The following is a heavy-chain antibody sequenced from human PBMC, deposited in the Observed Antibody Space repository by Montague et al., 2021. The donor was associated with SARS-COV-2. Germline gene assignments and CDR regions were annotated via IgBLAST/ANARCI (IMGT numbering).Heavy chain of an antibody. D-gene: IGHD6-19*01. CDR1: GGSISSSNW. Sequence: SETLSLTCAASGGSISSSNWWSWVRQPPGKGLEWIGEIYHSGSTNNNPSLKSRVTISVDKSKNQFSLKLSSVTAADTAVYYCASRGAVACKVYFQHWGQGTLVTVSS. CDR2: IYHSGST. CDR3: ASRGAVACKVYFQH. J-gene: IGHJ1*01. V-gene: IGHV4-4*02.